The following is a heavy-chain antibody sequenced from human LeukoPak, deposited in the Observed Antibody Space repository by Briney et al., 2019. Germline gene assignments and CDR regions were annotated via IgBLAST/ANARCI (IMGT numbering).Heavy chain of an antibody. CDR3: AREGATSIYFDY. V-gene: IGHV3-43*01. D-gene: IGHD3-16*01. J-gene: IGHJ4*02. Sequence: PGGSLRLSCAGSGFSFSSYGMHWVRQAPGRGLEWVSLHSWDGGSTYYTDSVKGRFTISRDNSKNSLYLQMNSLRTEDTALYYCAREGATSIYFDYWGQGTLVTVSS. CDR1: GFSFSSYG. CDR2: HSWDGGST.